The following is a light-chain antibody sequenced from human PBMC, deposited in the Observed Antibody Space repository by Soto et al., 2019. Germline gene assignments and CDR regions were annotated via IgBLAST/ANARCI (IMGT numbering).Light chain of an antibody. J-gene: IGLJ1*01. CDR2: DVT. CDR3: SSYTSISTYV. Sequence: QSVLTQPASVSGSPGQSITISCTGTSSDVGGYNFVSWYQQHPDKAPKLMIYDVTNWPSGVSNRFSGSKSGNTASLTISGLQAEDEADYYCSSYTSISTYVFGPGTKVTV. V-gene: IGLV2-14*01. CDR1: SSDVGGYNF.